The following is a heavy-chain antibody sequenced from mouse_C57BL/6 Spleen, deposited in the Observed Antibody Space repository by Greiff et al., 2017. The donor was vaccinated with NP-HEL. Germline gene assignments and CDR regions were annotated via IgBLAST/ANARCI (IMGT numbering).Heavy chain of an antibody. V-gene: IGHV1-80*01. D-gene: IGHD2-5*01. CDR2: IYPGDGDT. CDR3: ARSGVYYSNPWFAY. J-gene: IGHJ3*01. Sequence: VQLQQSGAELVKPGASVKISCKASGYAFSSYWMNWVKQRPGKGLEWIGQIYPGDGDTNYNGKFKGKATLTADKSSSTAYMQLSSLTSEDSAVYFCARSGVYYSNPWFAYWGQGTLVTVSA. CDR1: GYAFSSYW.